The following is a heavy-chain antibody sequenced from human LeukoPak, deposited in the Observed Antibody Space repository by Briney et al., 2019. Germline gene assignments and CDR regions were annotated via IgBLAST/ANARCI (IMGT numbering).Heavy chain of an antibody. J-gene: IGHJ4*02. Sequence: SETLSLTCAVYGGSFGGYYWSWIRQPPGKGLEWIGEINHSGSTNYNPSLKSRVTISVDTSKNQFSLKLSSVTAADTAVYYCARGDEQGYCSGGSCFPFDYWGQGTLVTVSS. V-gene: IGHV4-34*01. CDR1: GGSFGGYY. CDR2: INHSGST. D-gene: IGHD2-15*01. CDR3: ARGDEQGYCSGGSCFPFDY.